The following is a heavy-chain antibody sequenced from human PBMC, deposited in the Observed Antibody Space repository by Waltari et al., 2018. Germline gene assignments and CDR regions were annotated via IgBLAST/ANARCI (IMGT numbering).Heavy chain of an antibody. Sequence: QVQLVQSGAEVKKPGASVKVACEASGYTFTSHYVHWVRQAPGQGLDWMGVIDPSDGSTSYAQKFQGRVTMTRDTSTSTVYMVMSSLTSEDTAVYYCARRKAYFDSWGQGTLVTVSS. J-gene: IGHJ4*02. CDR3: ARRKAYFDS. CDR2: IDPSDGST. V-gene: IGHV1-46*01. CDR1: GYTFTSHY.